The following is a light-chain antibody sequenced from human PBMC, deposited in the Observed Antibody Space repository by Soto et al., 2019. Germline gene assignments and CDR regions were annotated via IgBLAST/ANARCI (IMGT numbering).Light chain of an antibody. V-gene: IGLV2-14*01. CDR3: SSYASSGTFPYV. Sequence: QSVLTQPASVSGSPGQSITISCTGTSSDVGGYNYVSWYQQHPGKAPKLMIYEVSNRPSGVSNRFSGSKSGNTASLTISGLQAEDEADYYCSSYASSGTFPYVFGTGTKLTVL. J-gene: IGLJ1*01. CDR2: EVS. CDR1: SSDVGGYNY.